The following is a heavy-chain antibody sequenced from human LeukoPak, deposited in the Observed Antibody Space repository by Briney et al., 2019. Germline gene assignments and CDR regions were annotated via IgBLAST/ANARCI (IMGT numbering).Heavy chain of an antibody. Sequence: GGSLRLSCAASGFTFSSYWMHWARQAPGKGLEWVANIKQDGSEKYYVDSVKGRFTISRDNAKNSLYLQMNSLRAEDTAVYYCARLREIPVFGVVTKSTSYFDYWGQGTLVTVSS. J-gene: IGHJ4*02. CDR1: GFTFSSYW. CDR2: IKQDGSEK. CDR3: ARLREIPVFGVVTKSTSYFDY. D-gene: IGHD3-3*01. V-gene: IGHV3-7*01.